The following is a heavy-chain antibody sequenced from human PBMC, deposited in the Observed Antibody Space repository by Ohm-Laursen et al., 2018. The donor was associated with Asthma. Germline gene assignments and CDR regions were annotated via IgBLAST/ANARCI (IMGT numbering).Heavy chain of an antibody. CDR1: GFTFSSYG. CDR2: ISYDGSNK. J-gene: IGHJ3*02. V-gene: IGHV3-30*03. D-gene: IGHD2-21*02. Sequence: SLRLSCAASGFTFSSYGMHWVRQAPGKGLEWVAVISYDGSNKYYADSVKGRFTISRDNSKNTLYMQMNSLRAEDTAVYYCARRDFSGGDPSASFDIWGQGTMVTVSS. CDR3: ARRDFSGGDPSASFDI.